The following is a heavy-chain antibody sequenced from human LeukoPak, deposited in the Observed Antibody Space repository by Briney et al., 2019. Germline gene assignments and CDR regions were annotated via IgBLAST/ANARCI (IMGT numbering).Heavy chain of an antibody. Sequence: SETLSLTCTVSGDSFSSGSYYWGWIRQPPGKGLEWIGCIYYSGSTYYNPSLKSRVTISADTSKNQFSLKLSSVTAADTAVYYCASGILGAVDYWGQGTLVTVSS. CDR3: ASGILGAVDY. V-gene: IGHV4-39*01. CDR1: GDSFSSGSYY. D-gene: IGHD1-26*01. CDR2: IYYSGST. J-gene: IGHJ4*02.